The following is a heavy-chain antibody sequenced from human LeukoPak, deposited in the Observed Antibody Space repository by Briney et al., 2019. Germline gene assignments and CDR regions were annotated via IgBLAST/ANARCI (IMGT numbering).Heavy chain of an antibody. D-gene: IGHD5-24*01. CDR2: INAGNGHT. V-gene: IGHV1-3*01. CDR1: GYTFSGYA. J-gene: IGHJ4*02. CDR3: ARGIWSATRVDYYLDN. Sequence: ASVKVSCKASGYTFSGYAIHWVRQAPGQRFEWMGRINAGNGHTKYSQNFQGRVTITRDSSANIVYMELSSLTSEDTAVYYCARGIWSATRVDYYLDNWGQGTLVTVSS.